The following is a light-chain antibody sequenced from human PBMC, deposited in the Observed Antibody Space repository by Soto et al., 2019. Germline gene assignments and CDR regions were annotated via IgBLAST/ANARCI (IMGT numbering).Light chain of an antibody. J-gene: IGLJ1*01. CDR2: TDN. V-gene: IGLV1-44*01. CDR3: GAWDESLNGYV. CDR1: SSDVGSDS. Sequence: QSVLPQPPSASGTPGQRVTISSSATSSDVGSDSVHWYPQFPGAAPKLLIYTDNQRPSGVPDRFSGSKSGTSASLAINGLQSGDEADYYCGAWDESLNGYVFGTGTKLTVL.